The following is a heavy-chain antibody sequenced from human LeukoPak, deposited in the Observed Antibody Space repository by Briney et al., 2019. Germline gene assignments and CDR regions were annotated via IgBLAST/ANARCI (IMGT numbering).Heavy chain of an antibody. CDR1: GFTFSSYS. CDR2: ISSSSNTM. V-gene: IGHV3-48*04. J-gene: IGHJ4*02. Sequence: GFLRLSCAASGFTFSSYSMNWVCQAPGKGLEWVSYISSSSNTMYYADSVKGRFTISRDNAKNSLYLQMNSLRAEDTAVYYCARGTPPEYWGQGTLVTVSS. CDR3: ARGTPPEY. D-gene: IGHD2-15*01.